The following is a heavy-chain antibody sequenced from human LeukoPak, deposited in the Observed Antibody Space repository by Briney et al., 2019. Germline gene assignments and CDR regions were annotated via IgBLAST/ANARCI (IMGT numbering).Heavy chain of an antibody. Sequence: PGVSLRLSCAASGFTFTSYAMNRVRQAPGKGLEWVSTISGSGSSTYYVDSVKGRFTISRDNSKNTLYLQMNSLRAEDTAEYYCAKDSNGWYQRGSNYFDYWGQGTLVTVFS. CDR2: ISGSGSST. J-gene: IGHJ4*02. D-gene: IGHD6-19*01. CDR1: GFTFTSYA. V-gene: IGHV3-23*01. CDR3: AKDSNGWYQRGSNYFDY.